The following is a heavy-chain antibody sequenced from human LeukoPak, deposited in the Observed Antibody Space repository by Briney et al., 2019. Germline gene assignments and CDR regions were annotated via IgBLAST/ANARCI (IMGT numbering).Heavy chain of an antibody. V-gene: IGHV1-2*02. CDR1: GYTFIDYY. Sequence: ASVKVSCKTSGYTFIDYYVHWVRKAPGQGLEWLGWINPNSGGTSYAQKFQGRVTMTRDMSTSTVYMELSSLRSEDTAVYYCARDSNRIQLWSTCLDYWGQGTLVTVSS. J-gene: IGHJ4*02. CDR2: INPNSGGT. CDR3: ARDSNRIQLWSTCLDY. D-gene: IGHD5-18*01.